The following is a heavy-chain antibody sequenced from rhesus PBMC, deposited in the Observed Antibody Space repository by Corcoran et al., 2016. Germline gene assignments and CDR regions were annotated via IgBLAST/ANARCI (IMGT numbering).Heavy chain of an antibody. V-gene: IGHV1-111*02. Sequence: EVQLVQSGAEVKKPGASVKISCKASGYTFTDYYLHWVRQAPGKGLEWMGRFGPENGEAIHAQKFQDRGTITADTSADTAYVELSSLRSGDTAVYYCATGTWNNGYYFDYWGQGVLVTVSS. CDR2: FGPENGEA. CDR3: ATGTWNNGYYFDY. CDR1: GYTFTDYY. J-gene: IGHJ4*01. D-gene: IGHD1-20*01.